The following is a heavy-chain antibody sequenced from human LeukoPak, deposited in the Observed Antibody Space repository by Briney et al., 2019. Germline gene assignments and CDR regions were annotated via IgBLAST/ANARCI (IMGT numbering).Heavy chain of an antibody. V-gene: IGHV3-23*01. CDR1: GFTFSSYA. CDR2: ISGSGGST. D-gene: IGHD1-1*01. J-gene: IGHJ4*02. Sequence: GGFLRLSCAASGFTFSSYAMSWVRQAPGKGLEWVSAISGSGGSTYYADSVKGRFTISRDNSKNTLYLQMNSLRAEDTAVYYCAKVLGDDGGYYFDYWGQGTLVTVSS. CDR3: AKVLGDDGGYYFDY.